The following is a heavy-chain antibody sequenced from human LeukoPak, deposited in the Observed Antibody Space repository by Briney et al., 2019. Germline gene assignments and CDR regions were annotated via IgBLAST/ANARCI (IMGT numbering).Heavy chain of an antibody. CDR1: GFTFSNYN. CDR2: ISSTSSYI. J-gene: IGHJ3*02. D-gene: IGHD5-18*01. CDR3: ARDRGWIQHDI. Sequence: GGSLRLSCAASGFTFSNYNFYWVRQAPGKGLEWVSSISSTSSYIYYAGSMKGRFTISRDNAKNSLYLQMNSLRAEDTAVYYCARDRGWIQHDIWGQGTMVTVSS. V-gene: IGHV3-21*01.